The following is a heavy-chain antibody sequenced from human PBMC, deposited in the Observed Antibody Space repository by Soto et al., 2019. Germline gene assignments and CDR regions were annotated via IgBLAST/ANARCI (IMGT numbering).Heavy chain of an antibody. CDR3: AREIFIPIAVAGTRPTGYYYDGMYV. J-gene: IGHJ6*02. CDR1: AYTFTSYN. V-gene: IGHV1-46*01. Sequence: ASVMISSTPSAYTFTSYNIHCVRQAPGQGLKYMIIINPSDGNTSYAQKFQGRVTMTRDTPTSTVYMELSSLRSEDTAVYYCAREIFIPIAVAGTRPTGYYYDGMYVWGQWTTVTVS. CDR2: INPSDGNT. D-gene: IGHD6-19*01.